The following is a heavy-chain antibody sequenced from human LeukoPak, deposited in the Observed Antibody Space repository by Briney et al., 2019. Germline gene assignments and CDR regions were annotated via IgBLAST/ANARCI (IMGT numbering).Heavy chain of an antibody. CDR2: INHSGST. Sequence: SETLSLTCAVYGGSFSGYYWSWIRQPPGKGLEWIGEINHSGSTNYNPSLKSRVTISVDTSKNQFSLKLSSVTAADTDVYYCARTTITIFGVVIIRPDYYYYYGMDVWGRGTTVTVSS. V-gene: IGHV4-34*01. J-gene: IGHJ6*02. D-gene: IGHD3-3*01. CDR3: ARTTITIFGVVIIRPDYYYYYGMDV. CDR1: GGSFSGYY.